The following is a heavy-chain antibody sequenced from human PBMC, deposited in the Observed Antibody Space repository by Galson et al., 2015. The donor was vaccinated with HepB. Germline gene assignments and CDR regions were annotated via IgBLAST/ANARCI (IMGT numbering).Heavy chain of an antibody. V-gene: IGHV3-33*01. CDR2: IWHDGTNQ. CDR1: GFTFNTYG. Sequence: SLRLSCAASGFTFNTYGMHWVRQAPGKGLEWVAVIWHDGTNQYYADSVKGRFTISRDNLRNTLYLQMSSLSAEDTALYYCAREAKIASPAILDRWGQRSLVTVPS. J-gene: IGHJ5*02. D-gene: IGHD5-24*01. CDR3: AREAKIASPAILDR.